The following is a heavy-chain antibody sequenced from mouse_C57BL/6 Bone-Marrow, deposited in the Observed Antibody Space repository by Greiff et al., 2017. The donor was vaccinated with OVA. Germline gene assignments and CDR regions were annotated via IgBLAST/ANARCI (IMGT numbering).Heavy chain of an antibody. CDR2: IHPNSGST. D-gene: IGHD1-1*01. CDR3: SSRYYGSSNGCAY. V-gene: IGHV1-64*01. Sequence: QVQLQQPGAELVKPGASVKLSCKASGYTFTSYWMHWVKQRPGQGLEWIGMIHPNSGSTNYNEKFKSKATLTVDKSSSTAYMQLSSLTTEDSAVYYCSSRYYGSSNGCAYWGQGTLVTVSA. CDR1: GYTFTSYW. J-gene: IGHJ3*01.